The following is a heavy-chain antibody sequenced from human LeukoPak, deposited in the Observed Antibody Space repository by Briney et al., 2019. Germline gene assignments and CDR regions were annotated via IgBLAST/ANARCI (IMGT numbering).Heavy chain of an antibody. CDR3: ARVLRGGTTPCYYYYYMDV. CDR2: ITSSGNTI. V-gene: IGHV3-11*04. D-gene: IGHD1-7*01. CDR1: GFTFSDYY. Sequence: GGSLRLSCAASGFTFSDYYMSWIRQAPGKGLEWVSYITSSGNTIYYADSVKGRFTISRDNAKISLYLQMNSLRAEDTAVYYCARVLRGGTTPCYYYYYMDVWGKGTTVTVSS. J-gene: IGHJ6*03.